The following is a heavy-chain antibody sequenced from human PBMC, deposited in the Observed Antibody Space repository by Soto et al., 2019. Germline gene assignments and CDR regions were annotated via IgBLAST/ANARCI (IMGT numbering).Heavy chain of an antibody. CDR2: SKHSGST. J-gene: IGHJ4*02. V-gene: IGHV4-34*01. Sequence: QVQLQQWGAGLLKPSETLSLTCAVYGGSFSGYYWSWIRQPPGKGLEWIGESKHSGSTNYNPSLKSRVTISVDTSKNQFSLKLSSVTAADTAVYYCAKISSFSYWGQGTLVTVSS. CDR3: AKISSFSY. CDR1: GGSFSGYY. D-gene: IGHD6-13*01.